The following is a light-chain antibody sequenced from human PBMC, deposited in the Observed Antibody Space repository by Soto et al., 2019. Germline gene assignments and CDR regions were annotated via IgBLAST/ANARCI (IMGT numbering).Light chain of an antibody. V-gene: IGKV3-20*01. J-gene: IGKJ4*01. CDR2: GAS. Sequence: EIVLTQSPGTLSLSPGERATLLCRASQSVSSSYLAWYQQKPGQAPRLLIYGASSRATGVPDRFSGSGSETDFNLTISGLQPEDVAVYYCQLYGASPPALTFAGGTKVEI. CDR1: QSVSSSY. CDR3: QLYGASPPALT.